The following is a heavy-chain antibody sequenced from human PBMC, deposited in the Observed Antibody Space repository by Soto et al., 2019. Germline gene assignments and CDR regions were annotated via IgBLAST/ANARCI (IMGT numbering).Heavy chain of an antibody. Sequence: QVQLVESGGGLVKPGGSLRLSCAASGFTFSDYYMNWIRQAPGKGLEWVSYISSSGSTKYYADSVKGRFTISRDNAKNSVYVQMNSLRAEDTAVSYCAKIAPGSGGYFDYWGQGTLVTVAS. D-gene: IGHD3-10*01. CDR3: AKIAPGSGGYFDY. J-gene: IGHJ4*02. CDR2: ISSSGSTK. CDR1: GFTFSDYY. V-gene: IGHV3-11*01.